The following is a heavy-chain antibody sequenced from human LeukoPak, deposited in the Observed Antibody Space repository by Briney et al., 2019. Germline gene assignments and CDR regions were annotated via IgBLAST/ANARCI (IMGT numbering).Heavy chain of an antibody. V-gene: IGHV5-51*01. CDR3: ARPYYYDSGGVDM. J-gene: IGHJ3*02. CDR1: GYSFTSYW. Sequence: GESPKISCKASGYSFTSYWIGWVRQMPGKGLECMGIIYPGDSDTRYSPSFQGQVTISADKSISTAYLQWSSLKASDTAMYYCARPYYYDSGGVDMWGQGTMVTVSS. CDR2: IYPGDSDT. D-gene: IGHD3-10*01.